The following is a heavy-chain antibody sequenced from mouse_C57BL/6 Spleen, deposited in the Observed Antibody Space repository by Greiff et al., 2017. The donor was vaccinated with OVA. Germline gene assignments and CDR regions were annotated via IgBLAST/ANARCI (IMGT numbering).Heavy chain of an antibody. V-gene: IGHV1-69*01. D-gene: IGHD1-1*01. CDR1: GYTFTSYW. Sequence: QVQLQQPGAELVMPGASVKLSCKASGYTFTSYWMHWVKQRPGQGLEWIGEIDPSDSYTNYNQKFKGKSTLTVDKSSSTAYMQLSSLTSEDSAVYYCASPSIATVARYAMDYWGQGTSVTVSS. J-gene: IGHJ4*01. CDR2: IDPSDSYT. CDR3: ASPSIATVARYAMDY.